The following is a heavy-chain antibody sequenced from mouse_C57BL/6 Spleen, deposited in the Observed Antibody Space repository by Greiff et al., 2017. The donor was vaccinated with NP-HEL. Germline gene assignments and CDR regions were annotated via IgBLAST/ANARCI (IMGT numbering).Heavy chain of an antibody. CDR1: GFTFSSYA. Sequence: EVKLVESGGGLVKPGGSLKLSCAASGFTFSSYAMSWVRQTPEKRLEWVATISDGGSYTYYPDNVKGRFTISRDNAKNNLYLQMSHLKAEDTAVYYCARAPYGSSLFAYWGQGTLVTVSA. V-gene: IGHV5-4*03. D-gene: IGHD1-1*01. CDR2: ISDGGSYT. CDR3: ARAPYGSSLFAY. J-gene: IGHJ3*01.